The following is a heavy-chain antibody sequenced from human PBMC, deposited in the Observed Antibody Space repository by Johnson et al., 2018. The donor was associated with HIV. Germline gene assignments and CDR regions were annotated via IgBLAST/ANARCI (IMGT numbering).Heavy chain of an antibody. Sequence: VKLVESGGGLVKPGGSLRLSCAASGFNFNNAWMTWVRQAPGKGLEWVGRIKSEIDGGTTDYGAPVKGRFTISRDDSKSTLHLQMNSLQTEDTAVYYGATSVGDGYNSDPFDMWGQGTMVTVSS. D-gene: IGHD5-24*01. V-gene: IGHV3-15*01. CDR2: IKSEIDGGTT. J-gene: IGHJ3*02. CDR3: ATSVGDGYNSDPFDM. CDR1: GFNFNNAW.